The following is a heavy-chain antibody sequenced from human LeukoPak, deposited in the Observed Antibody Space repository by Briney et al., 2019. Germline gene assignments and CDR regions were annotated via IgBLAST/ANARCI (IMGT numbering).Heavy chain of an antibody. Sequence: GASVKVSCKASGYTFTAYYIHWVRQAPGQGLEWMGRINPKNGDTNYAQKFQDRVTMTRDTSISTAYMELSRLRSDDTAVYYCARLGLWFEREDYWGQGTLVTVSS. CDR2: INPKNGDT. J-gene: IGHJ4*02. CDR1: GYTFTAYY. CDR3: ARLGLWFEREDY. D-gene: IGHD3-10*01. V-gene: IGHV1-2*06.